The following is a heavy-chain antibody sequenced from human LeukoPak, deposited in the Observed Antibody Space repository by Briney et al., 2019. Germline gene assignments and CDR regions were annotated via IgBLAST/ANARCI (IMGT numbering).Heavy chain of an antibody. CDR1: GYSITSGYY. Sequence: SETLSLTCTVSGYSITSGYYWGWIRQPPGKGLEWIGSIYHSGSTYYNPSLKSRVTISVDTSKNQFSLKLSSVTAADTAVYYCARLGIAAAASYYYGMDVWGQGTTVTVSS. V-gene: IGHV4-38-2*02. CDR3: ARLGIAAAASYYYGMDV. J-gene: IGHJ6*02. CDR2: IYHSGST. D-gene: IGHD6-13*01.